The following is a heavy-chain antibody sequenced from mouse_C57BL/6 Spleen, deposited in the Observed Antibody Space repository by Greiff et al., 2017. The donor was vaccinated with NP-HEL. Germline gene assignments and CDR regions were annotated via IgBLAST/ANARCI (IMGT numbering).Heavy chain of an antibody. D-gene: IGHD1-1*01. CDR2: ISYDGSN. V-gene: IGHV3-6*01. CDR1: GYSITSGYY. CDR3: ARSYGSSNWYFDV. J-gene: IGHJ1*03. Sequence: DVKLQESGPGLVKPSQSLSLTCSVTGYSITSGYYWNWIRQFPGNKLEWMGYISYDGSNNYNPSLKNRISITRDTSKNQFFLKLNSVTTEDTATYYCARSYGSSNWYFDVWGTGTTVTVSS.